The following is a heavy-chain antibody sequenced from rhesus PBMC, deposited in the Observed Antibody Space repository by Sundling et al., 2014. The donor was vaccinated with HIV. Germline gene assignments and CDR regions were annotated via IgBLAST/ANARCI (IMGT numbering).Heavy chain of an antibody. CDR3: AKELDWNYSFDC. D-gene: IGHD1-26*01. CDR2: INSGGGST. Sequence: EVQLVETGGGLVQPGGSLKLSCAASGFTFSTYGMSWVRQAPGKGLEWVSAINSGGGSTYYADSVRGRFTISRDNSQNTLSLQMNSLRPEDTAVYYCAKELDWNYSFDCWGQGVLVTVSS. V-gene: IGHV3S42*01. J-gene: IGHJ4*01. CDR1: GFTFSTYG.